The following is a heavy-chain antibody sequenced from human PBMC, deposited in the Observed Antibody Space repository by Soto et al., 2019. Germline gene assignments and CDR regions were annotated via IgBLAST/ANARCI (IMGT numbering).Heavy chain of an antibody. Sequence: QVQLVQSGAEVKKPGASVKVSCKASGYTFTSYAMHWVRQAPGQRLEWMGWINGGNRNTKYSQRFQGRVTITTDTSASTAYMEVSSLRSEDTAVYYCARIGYSSGWYSFDYWGQGTLVTVSS. CDR3: ARIGYSSGWYSFDY. J-gene: IGHJ4*02. D-gene: IGHD6-19*01. V-gene: IGHV1-3*01. CDR1: GYTFTSYA. CDR2: INGGNRNT.